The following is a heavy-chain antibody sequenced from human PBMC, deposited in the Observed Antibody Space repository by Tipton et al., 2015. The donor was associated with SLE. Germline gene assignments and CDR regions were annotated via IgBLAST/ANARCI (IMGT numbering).Heavy chain of an antibody. CDR1: GGSISSNY. CDR3: ATELFRGYTSGWGPDY. V-gene: IGHV4-59*12. CDR2: ISDGGGT. J-gene: IGHJ4*02. D-gene: IGHD6-19*01. Sequence: TLSLTCSVSGGSISSNYWIWIRQPPGKGLEWIGYISDGGGTNYNPSLKSRVTISVDRSKNQFSLRLTSVTAADTAVYYCATELFRGYTSGWGPDYWGQGTLVTVSS.